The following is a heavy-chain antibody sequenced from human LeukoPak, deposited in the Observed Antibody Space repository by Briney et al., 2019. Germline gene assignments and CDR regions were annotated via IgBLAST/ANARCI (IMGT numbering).Heavy chain of an antibody. J-gene: IGHJ4*02. D-gene: IGHD3-22*01. CDR2: ICHSRSP. CDR3: ARVKVYYYESSRRYAAYYFDY. CDR1: GGSISSGGYS. Sequence: TLSLTCAVSGGSISSGGYSGSRTRRPPGKGLEGIGYICHSRSPHDNPSPRRRVTISVHKSKHQYALKLGPLAAAGVVVCYCARVKVYYYESSRRYAAYYFDYWGQGTLVTVSS. V-gene: IGHV4-30-2*01.